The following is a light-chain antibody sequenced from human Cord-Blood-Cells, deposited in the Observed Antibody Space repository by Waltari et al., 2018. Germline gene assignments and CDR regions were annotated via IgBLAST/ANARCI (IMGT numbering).Light chain of an antibody. CDR1: SSAVGGSNY. CDR3: SSYTSSSTWV. Sequence: QSALTQPASVSGSPGQATTISCTGTSSAVGGSNYVSWYQQHPGKAPKLMIYDVSNRPSGVSNRFSGSKSGNTASLTISGLQAEDEADYYCSSYTSSSTWVFGGGTKLTVL. V-gene: IGLV2-14*03. J-gene: IGLJ3*02. CDR2: DVS.